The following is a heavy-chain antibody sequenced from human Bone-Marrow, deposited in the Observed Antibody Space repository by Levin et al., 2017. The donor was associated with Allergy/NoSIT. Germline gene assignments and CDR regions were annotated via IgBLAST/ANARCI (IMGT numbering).Heavy chain of an antibody. D-gene: IGHD6-19*01. CDR2: IMPIIGTA. CDR1: GGTFSTYT. V-gene: IGHV1-69*13. CDR3: ARGEIGSSGLFDY. J-gene: IGHJ4*02. Sequence: ASVKVSCKASGGTFSTYTISWVRQAPGQGLEWMGGIMPIIGTANYAQKFQGRVTINADESTPTASIELSSLRSEDTAVYYWARGEIGSSGLFDYWGQGTLVTVSS.